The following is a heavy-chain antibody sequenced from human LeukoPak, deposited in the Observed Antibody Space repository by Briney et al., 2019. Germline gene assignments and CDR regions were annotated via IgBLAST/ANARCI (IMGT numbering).Heavy chain of an antibody. J-gene: IGHJ4*02. Sequence: PGGSLRLSCAASGFTFSSYSMNWVRQAPGKGLEWVSSISSSSSYIYYADSVKGRFTISRDNSKNTLYLQMNSLRAEDTAVYYCARGPFISGWYAYWGQGTLVTVSS. V-gene: IGHV3-21*04. CDR1: GFTFSSYS. CDR2: ISSSSSYI. CDR3: ARGPFISGWYAY. D-gene: IGHD6-19*01.